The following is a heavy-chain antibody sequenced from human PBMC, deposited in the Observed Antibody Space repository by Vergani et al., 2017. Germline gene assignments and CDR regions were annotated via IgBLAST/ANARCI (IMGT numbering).Heavy chain of an antibody. CDR2: IYYSGST. Sequence: QVQLQESGPGLVKPSETLSLTCTVSGGSISSYYWSWIRQPPGKGLEWIGYIYYSGSTNYNPSLKRRVTISVDTSKNQFSLKLSSVTAADTAVYYCARVVGDYVWGSYRPNDMDFWGKGP. J-gene: IGHJ6*03. V-gene: IGHV4-59*01. CDR1: GGSISSYY. CDR3: ARVVGDYVWGSYRPNDMDF. D-gene: IGHD3-16*02.